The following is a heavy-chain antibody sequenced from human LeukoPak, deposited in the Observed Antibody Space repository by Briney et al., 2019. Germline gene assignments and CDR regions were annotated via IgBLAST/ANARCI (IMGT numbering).Heavy chain of an antibody. CDR1: GGSITNYY. D-gene: IGHD3-22*01. Sequence: SETLSLTCTVSGGSITNYYWSWVRQPPGKGLEWVADIYYSGSTNSNPSLKRGGTISVDTSKTQFSLKLSSVTAADTAVYYCARVAGYYNDYWGQGTLVTVSS. J-gene: IGHJ4*02. CDR3: ARVAGYYNDY. CDR2: IYYSGST. V-gene: IGHV4-59*08.